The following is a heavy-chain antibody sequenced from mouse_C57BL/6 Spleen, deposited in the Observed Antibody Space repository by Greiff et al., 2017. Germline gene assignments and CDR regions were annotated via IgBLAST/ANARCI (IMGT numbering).Heavy chain of an antibody. CDR1: GFTFSSYA. V-gene: IGHV5-4*03. J-gene: IGHJ3*01. CDR3: ASIYYDYDEGFAY. Sequence: EVKLMESGGGLVKPGGSLKLSCAASGFTFSSYAMSWVRQTPEKRLEWVATISDGGSYTYYPDNVKGRFTISRDNAKNNLYLQMSHLKSEDTAMYYCASIYYDYDEGFAYWGQGTLVTVSA. CDR2: ISDGGSYT. D-gene: IGHD2-4*01.